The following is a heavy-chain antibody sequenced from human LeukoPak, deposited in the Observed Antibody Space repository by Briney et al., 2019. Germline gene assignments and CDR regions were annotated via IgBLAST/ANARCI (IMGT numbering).Heavy chain of an antibody. V-gene: IGHV3-23*01. CDR3: AKDIVVVPAASDAFDI. Sequence: GGSLRLSCAASGFTFSSYAMSWVRQAPGKGLEWVSAISGSGGSTYYADSVKGRFTISRDISKNTLFLQMNSLRVEDTAVYYCAKDIVVVPAASDAFDIWGQGTMVTVSS. CDR2: ISGSGGST. CDR1: GFTFSSYA. J-gene: IGHJ3*02. D-gene: IGHD2-2*01.